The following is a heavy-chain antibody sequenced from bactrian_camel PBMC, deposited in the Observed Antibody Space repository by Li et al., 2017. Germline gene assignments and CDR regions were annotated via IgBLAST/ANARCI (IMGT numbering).Heavy chain of an antibody. CDR1: EYIARTYC. D-gene: IGHD3*01. CDR2: MDTDGRI. Sequence: HVQLVESGGGSVQAGGALGLSCAMPEYIARTYCMGWFRQTPGKEREAVAAMDTDGRITYANSVKGRFTISKDNAKNTLYLQMSGLNPEDSAMYYCAAHLARRGCPAGADFQFWGQGTQVTVS. J-gene: IGHJ6*01. CDR3: AAHLARRGCPAGADFQF. V-gene: IGHV3S53*01.